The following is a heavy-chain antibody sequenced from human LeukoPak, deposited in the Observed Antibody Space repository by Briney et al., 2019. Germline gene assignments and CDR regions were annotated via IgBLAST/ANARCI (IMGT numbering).Heavy chain of an antibody. CDR3: ARSGSYYYDKSRRAPYYFDY. V-gene: IGHV4-34*01. CDR1: GGSFSGYY. D-gene: IGHD3-22*01. J-gene: IGHJ4*02. CDR2: INNSGST. Sequence: PSETLSLTCAVYGGSFSGYYWSWIRQPPGKGLEWIGEINNSGSTNYNPSLKSRVTISVDTSKNQFSLKLSSVTAADTAVYYCARSGSYYYDKSRRAPYYFDYWGQGTLVTVSA.